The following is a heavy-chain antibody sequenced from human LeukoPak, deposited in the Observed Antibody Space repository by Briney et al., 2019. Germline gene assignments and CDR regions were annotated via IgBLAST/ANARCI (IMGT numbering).Heavy chain of an antibody. Sequence: SETLSLTCTVSRGSISGSSYYWGWIRQPPGKGLEWIGSIYYSGSTYYNPSLKSRVTISVDTSKNQFSLNLSSVTAADTAVYYCARDGGGAAASTGVYFDYWGQGTLVTVSS. D-gene: IGHD6-13*01. V-gene: IGHV4-39*07. CDR1: RGSISGSSYY. J-gene: IGHJ4*02. CDR3: ARDGGGAAASTGVYFDY. CDR2: IYYSGST.